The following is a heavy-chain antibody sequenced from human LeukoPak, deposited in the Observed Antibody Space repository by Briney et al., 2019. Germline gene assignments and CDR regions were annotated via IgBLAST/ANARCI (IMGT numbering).Heavy chain of an antibody. J-gene: IGHJ4*02. V-gene: IGHV4-31*03. CDR1: GGSISSGGYY. Sequence: SETLSLTCTVSGGSISSGGYYWSWIRQHPGKGLEWIGYVYYSGSTYYNPSLKSRVTISVDTSKNQFSLKLSSVTAADTAVYYCARSPPSQYSSGWYYFDFWGRGTLVTVSS. CDR2: VYYSGST. CDR3: ARSPPSQYSSGWYYFDF. D-gene: IGHD6-19*01.